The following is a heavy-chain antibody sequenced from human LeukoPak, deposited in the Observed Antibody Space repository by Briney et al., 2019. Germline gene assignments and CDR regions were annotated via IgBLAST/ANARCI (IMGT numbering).Heavy chain of an antibody. V-gene: IGHV2-5*02. CDR3: VYSFPESGSVGTLHY. D-gene: IGHD5/OR15-5a*01. J-gene: IGHJ4*02. CDR2: IYWDDDK. CDR1: GFSLSTSGVG. Sequence: SGPTLVKPTETLTLTCTFSGFSLSTSGVGVGWIRQPPGKALEWLALIYWDDDKRYSPSLKSRLTINKDTSKNQVVLTMANMDPVDTATYYCVYSFPESGSVGTLHYWGQGTLVTVSS.